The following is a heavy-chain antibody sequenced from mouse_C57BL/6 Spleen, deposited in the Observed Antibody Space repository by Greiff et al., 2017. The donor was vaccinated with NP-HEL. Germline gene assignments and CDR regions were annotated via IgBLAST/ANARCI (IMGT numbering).Heavy chain of an antibody. Sequence: EVKLMESGGDLVKPGGSLKLSCAASGFTFSSYGMSWVRQTPDKRLEWVATISSGGSYTYYPDSVKGRFTISRDNAKNTLYLQMSNLKSEDTAMYYCANLGREDYFDDWGQGTTLTVSS. J-gene: IGHJ2*01. CDR1: GFTFSSYG. V-gene: IGHV5-6*01. CDR2: ISSGGSYT. CDR3: ANLGREDYFDD. D-gene: IGHD4-1*01.